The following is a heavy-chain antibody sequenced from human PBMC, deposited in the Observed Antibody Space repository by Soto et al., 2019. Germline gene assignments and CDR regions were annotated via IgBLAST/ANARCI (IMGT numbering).Heavy chain of an antibody. D-gene: IGHD3-9*01. Sequence: SVKVSCKASGGAFSSYAISWVRQAAGQGLEWMGGIIPIFGTANYAQKFQGRVTITADESTSTAYMELSSLRSEDTAVYYCARGILTGYYNRPLYYWGQGTLVTVSS. V-gene: IGHV1-69*13. CDR1: GGAFSSYA. CDR2: IIPIFGTA. J-gene: IGHJ4*02. CDR3: ARGILTGYYNRPLYY.